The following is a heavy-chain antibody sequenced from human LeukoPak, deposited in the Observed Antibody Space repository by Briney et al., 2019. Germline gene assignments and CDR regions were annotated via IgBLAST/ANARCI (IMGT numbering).Heavy chain of an antibody. Sequence: ASVKVCCKCSGYSFTSYGISWVRQAPGQGLEWVGWISAYNGNTNYAQKLQGRVTLTTDTSTSTAYMELRSLRSDDTAVYYCARDTENSDSFDPWGQGTLVTVSS. D-gene: IGHD2-15*01. CDR1: GYSFTSYG. CDR2: ISAYNGNT. V-gene: IGHV1-18*01. CDR3: ARDTENSDSFDP. J-gene: IGHJ5*02.